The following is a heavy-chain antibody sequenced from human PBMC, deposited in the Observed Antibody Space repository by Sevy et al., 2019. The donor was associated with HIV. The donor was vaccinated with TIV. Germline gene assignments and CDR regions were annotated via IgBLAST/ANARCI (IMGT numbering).Heavy chain of an antibody. Sequence: SETLSLTCAVYGGSFSVYYWSWIRQPPGKGLEWIGEINHSGSTNYNPSLKSRVTISVDTSKNQFSRKLSSVTAADTAVYYCARLYYYYYGMDVWGQGTTVTVSS. CDR3: ARLYYYYYGMDV. CDR2: INHSGST. CDR1: GGSFSVYY. V-gene: IGHV4-34*01. J-gene: IGHJ6*02.